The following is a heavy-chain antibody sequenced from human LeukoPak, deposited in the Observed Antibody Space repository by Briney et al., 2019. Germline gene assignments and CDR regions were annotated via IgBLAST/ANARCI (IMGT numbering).Heavy chain of an antibody. CDR2: ISYDGSNK. CDR3: ARKSRDGYNYDSSGFFDY. J-gene: IGHJ4*02. D-gene: IGHD5-24*01. CDR1: GFTFSSYA. Sequence: PGGSLRLSCAASGFTFSSYAMHWVRQAPGKGLEWEAVISYDGSNKYYADSVKGRFTISRDNSKNTLYLQMNSLRAEDTAVYYCARKSRDGYNYDSSGFFDYWGQGTLVTVSS. V-gene: IGHV3-30-3*01.